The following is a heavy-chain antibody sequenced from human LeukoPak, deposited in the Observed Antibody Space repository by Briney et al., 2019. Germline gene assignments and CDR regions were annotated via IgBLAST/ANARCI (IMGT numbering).Heavy chain of an antibody. V-gene: IGHV5-51*01. CDR3: ARHKTQWLLPDY. D-gene: IGHD6-19*01. Sequence: HGESLKISCKDSGYSFSSHWIGWVRQMPGRGLEWMGIIYPGDSDTRYSPSFQGHVTISADKSISTAYLQWSSLKASDTAMYYCARHKTQWLLPDYWGQGTLVTVSS. CDR2: IYPGDSDT. J-gene: IGHJ4*02. CDR1: GYSFSSHW.